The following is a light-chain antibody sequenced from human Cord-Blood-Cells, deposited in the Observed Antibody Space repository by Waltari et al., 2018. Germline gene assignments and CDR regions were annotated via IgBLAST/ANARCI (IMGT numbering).Light chain of an antibody. CDR1: QSISSY. J-gene: IGKJ4*01. V-gene: IGKV1-39*01. CDR3: QQSYSTPLT. Sequence: DIKMTQSPSSLSASVGDRVNITCRASQSISSYLNWYQQKPGKAPKLLIYAASSLQSGVPSRFSGSGSGTDCTLTISSLQPEDFATYYCQQSYSTPLTFGGGTKVEIK. CDR2: AAS.